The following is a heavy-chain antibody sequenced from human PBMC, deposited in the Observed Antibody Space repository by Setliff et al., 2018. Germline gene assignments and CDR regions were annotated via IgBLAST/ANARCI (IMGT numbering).Heavy chain of an antibody. CDR1: GFTFRDYG. CDR2: IWFDGSNK. V-gene: IGHV3-33*06. J-gene: IGHJ4*02. CDR3: AKNHLAGTSHVYFDY. D-gene: IGHD6-19*01. Sequence: PGGSLRLSCAASGFTFRDYGMHWVRQAPGKGLEWVAVIWFDGSNKYYADSLKGRFTISRDNSKNTLYLQMNSLRAEDTAVYYCAKNHLAGTSHVYFDYWGQGTLVTVSS.